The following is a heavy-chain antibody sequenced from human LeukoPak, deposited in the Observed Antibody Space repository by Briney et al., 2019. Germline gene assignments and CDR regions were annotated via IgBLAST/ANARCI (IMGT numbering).Heavy chain of an antibody. CDR3: ARESGRNGDYPDY. CDR1: GGTFSSYA. Sequence: SVTVSCKASGGTFSSYAISWVRQAPGQGLEWMGRIIPIPGIANYAQKFQGRVTITADKSTSTAYMELSSLRSEDTAVYYCARESGRNGDYPDYWGQGTLVTVSS. CDR2: IIPIPGIA. J-gene: IGHJ4*02. V-gene: IGHV1-69*04. D-gene: IGHD1-1*01.